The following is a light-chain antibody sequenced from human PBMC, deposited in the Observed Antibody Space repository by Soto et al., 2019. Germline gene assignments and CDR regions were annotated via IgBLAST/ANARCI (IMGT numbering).Light chain of an antibody. CDR1: SSDVGDYDS. J-gene: IGLJ1*01. Sequence: QSVLTQPASVSGSPGQSITISCTGTSSDVGDYDSVSWYQQRPGKAPQLMISDVTNRPSGISNRFSGSKSGNTASLTISGLQTEDEADYYCSSYTATSTQVFGTGTKVTVL. V-gene: IGLV2-14*01. CDR2: DVT. CDR3: SSYTATSTQV.